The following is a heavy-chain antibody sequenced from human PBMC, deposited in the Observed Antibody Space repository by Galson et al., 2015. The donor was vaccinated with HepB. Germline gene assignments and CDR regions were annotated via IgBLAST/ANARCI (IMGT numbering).Heavy chain of an antibody. CDR2: ISWDSGSI. V-gene: IGHV3-9*01. CDR1: GFTFDDYA. Sequence: SLRLSCAASGFTFDDYAMHWVRQAPGKGLEWVSGISWDSGSIGYADSVKGRFTISRDNAKNSLYLQMNSLRAEDTALYYCAKDVYYDSSGYYYMAFDIWGQGTMVTVSS. D-gene: IGHD3-22*01. J-gene: IGHJ3*02. CDR3: AKDVYYDSSGYYYMAFDI.